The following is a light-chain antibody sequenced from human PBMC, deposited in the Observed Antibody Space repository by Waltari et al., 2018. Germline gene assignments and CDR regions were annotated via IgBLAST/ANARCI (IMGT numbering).Light chain of an antibody. CDR3: QSADSSGTYYV. CDR1: ALPTEY. J-gene: IGLJ1*01. Sequence: SYELTQSPSQSVSPGQTATITCSGDALPTEYVYWYQQKPGQAPVLIIYKDEERPPGIPEPFSGSSSGTTATLTISGVQAEDEADYYCQSADSSGTYYVFAAGTKVTVL. CDR2: KDE. V-gene: IGLV3-25*03.